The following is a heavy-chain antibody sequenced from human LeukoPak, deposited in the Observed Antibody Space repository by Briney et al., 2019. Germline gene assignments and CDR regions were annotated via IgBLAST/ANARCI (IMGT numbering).Heavy chain of an antibody. Sequence: GGSLRLSCEASGSVLSSYGMHWVRQAPGKGLEWVAVISYDGSNKYYADSVKGRFTISRDNSKNTLYLQMNSLRAEDTAVYYCAKVRRVGAVLGPFDYWGQGTLVTVSS. CDR1: GSVLSSYG. V-gene: IGHV3-30*18. CDR3: AKVRRVGAVLGPFDY. CDR2: ISYDGSNK. D-gene: IGHD1-26*01. J-gene: IGHJ4*02.